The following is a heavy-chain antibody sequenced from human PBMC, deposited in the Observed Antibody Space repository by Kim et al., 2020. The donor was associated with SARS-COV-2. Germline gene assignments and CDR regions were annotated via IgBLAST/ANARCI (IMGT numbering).Heavy chain of an antibody. D-gene: IGHD5-18*01. Sequence: GGSLRLSCAASGFTFSSYAMHWVRQAPGKGLEWVAVISYDGSNKYYADSVKGRFTISRDNSKNTLYLQMNSLRAEDTAVYYCARMWIQLWTLYYYGMDV. V-gene: IGHV3-30*04. CDR1: GFTFSSYA. CDR3: ARMWIQLWTLYYYGMDV. CDR2: ISYDGSNK. J-gene: IGHJ6*01.